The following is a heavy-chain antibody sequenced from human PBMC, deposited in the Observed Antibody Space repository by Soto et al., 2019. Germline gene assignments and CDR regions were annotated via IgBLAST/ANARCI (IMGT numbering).Heavy chain of an antibody. CDR2: ISGSSNTM. CDR1: GFTFSSYD. Sequence: GGSLRLSCAASGFTFSSYDMDWVRQAPGKGLEWLSRISGSSNTMYYADSVKGRFTISRDNAKNTLYLQMNGLRAEDTALYYCARDPGPEYSGNHHTPRFLDSWGQGTQVTAPQ. J-gene: IGHJ4*02. V-gene: IGHV3-48*01. D-gene: IGHD1-26*01. CDR3: ARDPGPEYSGNHHTPRFLDS.